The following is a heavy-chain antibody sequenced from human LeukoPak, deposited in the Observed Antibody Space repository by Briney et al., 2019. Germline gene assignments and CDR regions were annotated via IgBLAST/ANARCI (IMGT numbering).Heavy chain of an antibody. D-gene: IGHD3-10*02. Sequence: GGSLRLSCAASGFTFNSYWMTWVRQAPGKGLEWVANIKQDGSEKYYVDSVKGRFTISRDNAKNSLYLQMNSLRAEDTAVYYCAELGITMIGGVWGKGTTVTISS. CDR2: IKQDGSEK. J-gene: IGHJ6*04. V-gene: IGHV3-7*01. CDR1: GFTFNSYW. CDR3: AELGITMIGGV.